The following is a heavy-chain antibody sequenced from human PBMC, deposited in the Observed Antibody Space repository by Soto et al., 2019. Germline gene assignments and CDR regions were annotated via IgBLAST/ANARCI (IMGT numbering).Heavy chain of an antibody. V-gene: IGHV3-48*02. CDR3: ARAGGGYSYATGSGLDY. J-gene: IGHJ4*02. CDR2: ISSSSSTI. Sequence: GGSLRLSCAASGFTFSSYSMNWVRQAPGKGLEWVSYISSSSSTIYYADSVKGRFTISRDNAKNSLYLQMNSLRDEDTAVYYCARAGGGYSYATGSGLDYWGQGTLVTVSS. CDR1: GFTFSSYS. D-gene: IGHD5-18*01.